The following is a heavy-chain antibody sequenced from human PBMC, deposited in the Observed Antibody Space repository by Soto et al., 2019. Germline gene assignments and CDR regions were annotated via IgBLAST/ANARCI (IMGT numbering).Heavy chain of an antibody. J-gene: IGHJ5*02. Sequence: PGGSLRLSCAASGFTFSSYSMNWVRQAPGKGLEWVSSISSSSSYIYYADSVKGRFTISRGNAKNSLYLQMNSLRAEDTAVYYCAREAAAAQEMGLGPNWFDPWGQGTLVTVSS. CDR3: AREAAAAQEMGLGPNWFDP. D-gene: IGHD6-13*01. CDR1: GFTFSSYS. CDR2: ISSSSSYI. V-gene: IGHV3-21*01.